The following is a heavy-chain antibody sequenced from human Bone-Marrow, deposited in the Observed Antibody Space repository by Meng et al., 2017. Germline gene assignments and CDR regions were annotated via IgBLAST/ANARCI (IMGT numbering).Heavy chain of an antibody. Sequence: QVQLVQAGTRLKMRGSALGLSCAASGVTFSSYAMHWVRQAPGKGLEWVAVISYDGSNKYYADSVKGRFTISRDNSKNTLYLQMNSLRAEDTAVYYCARVHFDYWGQGTLVTVSS. V-gene: IGHV3-30*01. CDR2: ISYDGSNK. J-gene: IGHJ4*02. CDR3: ARVHFDY. CDR1: GVTFSSYA.